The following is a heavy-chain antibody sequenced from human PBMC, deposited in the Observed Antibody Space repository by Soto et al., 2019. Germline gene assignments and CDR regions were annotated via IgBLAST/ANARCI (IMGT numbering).Heavy chain of an antibody. CDR1: GFSFSSFA. V-gene: IGHV3-48*03. CDR2: ISDDGASI. Sequence: PGGSLRLSCEASGFSFSSFAMNWVRQAPGRGIEWVSYISDDGASIYYADSLKGRFTISRDNAKNSLSLQMNNLRAEDTAVYYCARENSVQAWLHHFDHWGLGTLVTVSS. CDR3: ARENSVQAWLHHFDH. J-gene: IGHJ4*02. D-gene: IGHD5-18*01.